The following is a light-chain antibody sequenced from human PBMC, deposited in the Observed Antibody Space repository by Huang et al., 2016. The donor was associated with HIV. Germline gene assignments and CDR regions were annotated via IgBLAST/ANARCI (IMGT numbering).Light chain of an antibody. Sequence: EIVMTQSPAPLSVSPGEIATLSCRASQSVSSNLAWYQQKPGQAPRLLIYGASTRATGIPARCSGSGSGTEFTLTISSLQSEDFAVYYCQQYNNWPPWTFGQGTKVEIK. V-gene: IGKV3-15*01. J-gene: IGKJ1*01. CDR2: GAS. CDR1: QSVSSN. CDR3: QQYNNWPPWT.